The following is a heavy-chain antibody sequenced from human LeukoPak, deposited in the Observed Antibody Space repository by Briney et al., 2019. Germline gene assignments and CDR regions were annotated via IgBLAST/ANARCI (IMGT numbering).Heavy chain of an antibody. J-gene: IGHJ4*02. CDR2: IYYSGST. D-gene: IGHD3-22*01. Sequence: SETLSLTCTVSGGSISSSSYYWGWIRQPPGKGLEWIGSIYYSGSTYYNPSLKSRVTISVDTSKNQFSLRLSSVAAADTAVYYCASSLGDCYDSSASGGYWGQGTLVTVSS. CDR3: ASSLGDCYDSSASGGY. V-gene: IGHV4-39*01. CDR1: GGSISSSSYY.